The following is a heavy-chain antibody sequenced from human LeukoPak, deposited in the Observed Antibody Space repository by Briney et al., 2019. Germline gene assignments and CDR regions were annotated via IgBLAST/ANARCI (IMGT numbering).Heavy chain of an antibody. D-gene: IGHD3-22*01. CDR1: GFTFSDYY. Sequence: GGSLRLSCAASGFTFSDYYMSWIRQAPGKGLEWVSYISSSGSTIYYADSVKGRFTISRDNAKNSLYLQMNSLRAEDTAVYYCARKTYYYDSGDYGWFDPWGQGTLVTVSS. J-gene: IGHJ5*02. CDR2: ISSSGSTI. V-gene: IGHV3-11*04. CDR3: ARKTYYYDSGDYGWFDP.